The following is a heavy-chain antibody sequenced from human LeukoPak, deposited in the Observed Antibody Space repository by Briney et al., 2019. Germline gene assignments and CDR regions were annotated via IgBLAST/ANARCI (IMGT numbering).Heavy chain of an antibody. V-gene: IGHV3-23*01. CDR2: ISGSGGST. J-gene: IGHJ3*02. Sequence: GGSLRLSCAASGFTFSSYAVSWVRQAPGKGLEWVSAISGSGGSTYYADSVKGRFTISRDNSKNTLYLQMNSLRAEDTAVYYCAKDLLSYSSGWIDAFDIWGQGTMVTVSS. CDR3: AKDLLSYSSGWIDAFDI. D-gene: IGHD6-19*01. CDR1: GFTFSSYA.